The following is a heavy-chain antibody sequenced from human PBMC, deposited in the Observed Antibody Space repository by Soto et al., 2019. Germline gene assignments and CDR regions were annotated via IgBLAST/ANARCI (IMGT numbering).Heavy chain of an antibody. J-gene: IGHJ4*02. D-gene: IGHD4-17*01. CDR1: GFTFSSYA. V-gene: IGHV3-30*18. Sequence: QVQLVESGGGAVQPGRSLRLSCAASGFTFSSYAMHWVRQAPGKGLDWVAVISYDGSIKHYADSVRGRFTISRDNSKNTLYLQMNCLRAEDTAMYYCAKDVDYAFDYWGQGTLVTVSS. CDR2: ISYDGSIK. CDR3: AKDVDYAFDY.